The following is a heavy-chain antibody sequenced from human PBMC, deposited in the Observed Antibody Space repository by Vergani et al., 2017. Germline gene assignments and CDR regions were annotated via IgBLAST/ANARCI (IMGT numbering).Heavy chain of an antibody. CDR3: ARGGNRRGYYFDY. V-gene: IGHV4-34*01. D-gene: IGHD3-22*01. CDR1: GGSFSGYY. CDR2: INPSGST. Sequence: QVQLQQWGAGLLKPSETLSLTCAVYGGSFSGYYWSWIRQPPGKGLEWIGEINPSGSTNYNPSLKSRVTISVDTSKNQFSLKLSSVTAADTAVYYCARGGNRRGYYFDYWGQGTLVTVSS. J-gene: IGHJ4*02.